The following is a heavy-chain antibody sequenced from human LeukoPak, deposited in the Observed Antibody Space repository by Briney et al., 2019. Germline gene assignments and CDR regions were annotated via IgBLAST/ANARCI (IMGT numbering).Heavy chain of an antibody. V-gene: IGHV3-21*01. CDR3: ARDLVERGYSYGRCDY. J-gene: IGHJ4*02. Sequence: GVSLRLSCAGSGFTFSSYSMNWVRQAPGKGLEWVSSISSSSTYIYYADSVKGRFTISRDNAKNSLYLQMNSLRAEDTAVYYCARDLVERGYSYGRCDYWGQGTLVTDTS. CDR1: GFTFSSYS. D-gene: IGHD5-18*01. CDR2: ISSSSTYI.